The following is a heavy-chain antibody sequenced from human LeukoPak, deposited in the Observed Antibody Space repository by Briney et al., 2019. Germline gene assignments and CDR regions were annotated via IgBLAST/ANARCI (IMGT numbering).Heavy chain of an antibody. D-gene: IGHD6-19*01. CDR1: GFKFSDHY. CDR2: SRNKASSYTT. V-gene: IGHV3-72*01. CDR3: ARGGRRPYIAVAGTKVDAFDI. J-gene: IGHJ3*02. Sequence: GGSLRLSCAASGFKFSDHYIDWVRQAPGKGLEWVGRSRNKASSYTTEYAASVEGRFTISRDVSESSLYLQMNSLRTEDTAVYYCARGGRRPYIAVAGTKVDAFDIWGQGTMVTVSS.